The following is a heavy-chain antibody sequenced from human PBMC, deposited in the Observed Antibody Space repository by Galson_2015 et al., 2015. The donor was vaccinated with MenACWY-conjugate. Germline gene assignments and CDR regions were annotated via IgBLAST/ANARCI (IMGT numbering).Heavy chain of an antibody. CDR3: VVAAAGDFDY. D-gene: IGHD6-13*01. CDR2: AFKSGIS. V-gene: IGHV4-39*01. J-gene: IGHJ4*02. Sequence: LEWIASAFKSGISNYNPSLKSRVTISIDESKNQFSLKLNSVTAADTAVYYCVVAAAGDFDYWGQGTLVSVSS.